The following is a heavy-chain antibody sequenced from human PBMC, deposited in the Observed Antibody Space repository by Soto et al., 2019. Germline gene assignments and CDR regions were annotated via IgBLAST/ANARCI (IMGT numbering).Heavy chain of an antibody. D-gene: IGHD1-26*01. J-gene: IGHJ2*01. CDR3: ARGGSLYWYFDL. CDR1: GYSFTSYA. CDR2: INAGNGNT. V-gene: IGHV1-3*01. Sequence: GASVKVSCKASGYSFTSYAMHWVRQAPGQRLEWMGWINAGNGNTKYSQKFQGRVTITRDTSASTAYMELSSLRSEDTAVYYCARGGSLYWYFDLWGRGSPVTVS.